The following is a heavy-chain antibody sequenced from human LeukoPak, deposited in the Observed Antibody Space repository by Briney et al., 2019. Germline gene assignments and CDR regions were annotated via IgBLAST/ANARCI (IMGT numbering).Heavy chain of an antibody. CDR3: TRDFLHVYYYDSSGYVRGAFDI. CDR2: INPNSGGT. J-gene: IGHJ3*02. CDR1: GYTFTGYY. V-gene: IGHV1-2*02. Sequence: ASVKVSCKASGYTFTGYYLYWVRQAPGPGLEWMGWINPNSGGTNFAQKFQGRVTMTRDTSISTVYMELSRLRSDDTAVYYCTRDFLHVYYYDSSGYVRGAFDIWGQGTMVTVSS. D-gene: IGHD3-22*01.